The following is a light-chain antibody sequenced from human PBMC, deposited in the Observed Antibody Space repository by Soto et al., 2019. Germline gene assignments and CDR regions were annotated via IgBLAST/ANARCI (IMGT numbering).Light chain of an antibody. CDR2: GAS. CDR3: QHHNSYSQT. J-gene: IGKJ1*01. V-gene: IGKV1-5*01. CDR1: QSIRHY. Sequence: GDRVTITCRASQSIRHYLAWYQQMPGKAPKLLIYGASTLQRGVPSRFSGSGSGTEFTLTISSLQPDDFGTYFCQHHNSYSQTFGQGTKVDIK.